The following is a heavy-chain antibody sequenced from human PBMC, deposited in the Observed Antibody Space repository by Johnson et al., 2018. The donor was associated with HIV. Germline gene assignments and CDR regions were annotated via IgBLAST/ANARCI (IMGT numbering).Heavy chain of an antibody. CDR1: GFKFNDYG. J-gene: IGHJ3*02. V-gene: IGHV3-23*04. Sequence: VQLVESGGGVVRPGGSLRLSCVVSGFKFNDYGMNWVRQAPGKGLEWVSAISGSCGSTYYADSVKGRFTISRDNSKNTLYLQMNSLRAEDTAVYYCAKGIGSGSYDAFDIWGQGTMVTVSS. CDR3: AKGIGSGSYDAFDI. D-gene: IGHD1-26*01. CDR2: ISGSCGST.